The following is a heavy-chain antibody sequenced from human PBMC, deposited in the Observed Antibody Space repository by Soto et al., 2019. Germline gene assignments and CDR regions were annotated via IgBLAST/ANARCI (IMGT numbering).Heavy chain of an antibody. CDR2: ISSTTNYI. CDR1: GFTFNDYY. J-gene: IGHJ4*02. V-gene: IGHV3-11*06. CDR3: ARESEDLTSNFDY. Sequence: PGGSLRLSCAASGFTFNDYYMTWIRQAPGKGLEWLSYISSTTNYIYYGDSMKGRFTISRDNAKNSLYLEMNSLRAEDTAVYYCARESEDLTSNFDYWGQGTLVTVSS.